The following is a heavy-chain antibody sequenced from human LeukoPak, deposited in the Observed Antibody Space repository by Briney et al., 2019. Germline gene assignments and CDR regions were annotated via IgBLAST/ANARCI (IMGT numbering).Heavy chain of an antibody. Sequence: ASVKVSCKPSGYTFTGYYIHWVRQAPGHGLEWMGWINPNSGDTHYAQKFQGSVTMTRDTSISSAYMEVSRLRSDDTALYYCAGGSLNDYLSIDMWGQGTMVTVSS. CDR3: AGGSLNDYLSIDM. D-gene: IGHD5/OR15-5a*01. V-gene: IGHV1-2*02. J-gene: IGHJ3*02. CDR1: GYTFTGYY. CDR2: INPNSGDT.